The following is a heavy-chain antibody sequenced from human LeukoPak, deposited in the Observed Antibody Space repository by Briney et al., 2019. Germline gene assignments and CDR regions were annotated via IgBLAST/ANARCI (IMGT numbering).Heavy chain of an antibody. J-gene: IGHJ4*02. CDR3: ARRIYGSGSYSYFDY. Sequence: GESLKISCKGSGYSFTSYWIGWVRQMPGKGLEWMGIIYPGDSDTRYSPSFQGQVTISAGKSISTAYLQWSSLKASDTAMYYCARRIYGSGSYSYFDYWGQGTLVTVSS. CDR1: GYSFTSYW. V-gene: IGHV5-51*01. D-gene: IGHD3-10*01. CDR2: IYPGDSDT.